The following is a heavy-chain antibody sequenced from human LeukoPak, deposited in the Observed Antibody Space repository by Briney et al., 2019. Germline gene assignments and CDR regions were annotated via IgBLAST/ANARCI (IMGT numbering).Heavy chain of an antibody. CDR2: TYYRXKXYS. D-gene: IGHD6-13*01. V-gene: IGHV6-1*01. CDR3: AREEGYSSLYIDY. Sequence: SQTLSLXXXXSGDSVXXXXXXXNWIRQSPXXXXXXXXRTYYRXKXYSDYAVSXXXXXTVKPDTSKNQFSLQLNSVTPEDTAVYYCAREEGYSSLYIDYWGQGTLVTVSS. CDR1: GDSVXXXXXX. J-gene: IGHJ4*02.